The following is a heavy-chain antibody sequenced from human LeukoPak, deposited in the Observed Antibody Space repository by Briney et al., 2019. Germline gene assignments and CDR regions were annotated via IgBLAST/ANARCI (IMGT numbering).Heavy chain of an antibody. CDR3: AREGKCSSTSCYPFDY. Sequence: ASVKVSCKASGYTLTDYYLFWVRQAPGQGLEWMGWISAYNGNTNYAQKLQGRVTMTTDTSTSTAYMELRSLRSDDTAVYYCAREGKCSSTSCYPFDYWGQGTLVTVSS. D-gene: IGHD2-2*01. CDR1: GYTLTDYY. J-gene: IGHJ4*02. CDR2: ISAYNGNT. V-gene: IGHV1-18*04.